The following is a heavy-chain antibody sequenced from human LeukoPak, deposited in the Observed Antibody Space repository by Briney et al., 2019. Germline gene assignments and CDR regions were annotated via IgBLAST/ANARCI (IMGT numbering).Heavy chain of an antibody. J-gene: IGHJ4*02. CDR3: ARGRNKQWLV. CDR2: VNGGGSP. V-gene: IGHV4-34*01. D-gene: IGHD6-19*01. Sequence: SETLSLTCAVYGASFSGYYWSWIRQPPGKGLEWIGEVNGGGSPKYSPSFKSRVTISLDTSKNQFSLRVPSVTAADTAVYYCARGRNKQWLVWGLGTLVTISS. CDR1: GASFSGYY.